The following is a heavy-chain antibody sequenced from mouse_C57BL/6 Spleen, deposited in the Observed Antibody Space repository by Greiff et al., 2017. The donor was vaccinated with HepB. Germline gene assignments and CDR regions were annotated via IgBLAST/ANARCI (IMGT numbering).Heavy chain of an antibody. D-gene: IGHD2-3*01. Sequence: VKLMESGPGLVAPSQSLSITCTVSGFSLTSYGVSWVRQPPGKGLEWLGVIWGDGSTNYHSALISRLSISKDNSKSQVFLKLNSLQTDDTATYYCAKRGDGYYGGAMDYWGQGTSVTVSS. CDR3: AKRGDGYYGGAMDY. CDR2: IWGDGST. CDR1: GFSLTSYG. J-gene: IGHJ4*01. V-gene: IGHV2-3*01.